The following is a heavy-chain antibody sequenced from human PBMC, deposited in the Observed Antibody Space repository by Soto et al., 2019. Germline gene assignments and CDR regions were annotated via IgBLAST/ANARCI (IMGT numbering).Heavy chain of an antibody. Sequence: SETLSLTCTVSGSPITSGAYSWSWIRQPPGKGLEWIGFIYQSGSTHYNPSLKSRVTISVDRSKNHFSLQLTSLTAADTAVYYCARDMSGCSSSDCYLSGWFDPWGPGTLVTVSS. D-gene: IGHD2-21*02. J-gene: IGHJ5*02. V-gene: IGHV4-30-2*01. CDR2: IYQSGST. CDR1: GSPITSGAYS. CDR3: ARDMSGCSSSDCYLSGWFDP.